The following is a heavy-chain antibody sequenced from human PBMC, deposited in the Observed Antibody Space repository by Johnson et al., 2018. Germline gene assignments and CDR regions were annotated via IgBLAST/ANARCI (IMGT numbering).Heavy chain of an antibody. J-gene: IGHJ6*03. CDR3: ARVGQGGYYYYYMDV. Sequence: EVQLLESGGGLVQPGGSLRLSCAASGFTFTNYAFHWVRQAPGKGLEYVSTVSNSGGTTYYATSVTGRFTISRDNSKNTLYLQMGSLRTEDMAVYYCARVGQGGYYYYYMDVWGKGTTVTVSS. CDR1: GFTFTNYA. CDR2: VSNSGGTT. D-gene: IGHD3-16*01. V-gene: IGHV3-64*01.